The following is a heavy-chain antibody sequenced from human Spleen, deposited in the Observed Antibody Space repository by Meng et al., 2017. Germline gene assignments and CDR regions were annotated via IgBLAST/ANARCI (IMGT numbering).Heavy chain of an antibody. Sequence: SVKVSCKASGYTFTSYHLHWVRQAPGQGLEWMGGIIPIFGTANYAQKFQGRVTITADESASTAYMELSSLRSEDTAVYYCARARIAARRDFDYWGQGNLVTVSS. CDR2: IIPIFGTA. CDR1: GYTFTSYH. V-gene: IGHV1-69*13. CDR3: ARARIAARRDFDY. J-gene: IGHJ4*02. D-gene: IGHD6-6*01.